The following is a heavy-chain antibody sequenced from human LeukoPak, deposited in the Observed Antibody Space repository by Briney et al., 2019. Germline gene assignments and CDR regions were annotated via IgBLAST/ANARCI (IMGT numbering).Heavy chain of an antibody. CDR3: ARDVCSSTSCYEDFDY. V-gene: IGHV1-46*01. Sequence: ASVKASCKASGYTFTSYYMHWVRQVPGQGLEWMGIINPSGGSTSYARKFQGRVTMTRDTSTSTVYLELSSLRSEDTAVYYCARDVCSSTSCYEDFDYWGQGTLVTVSS. CDR1: GYTFTSYY. CDR2: INPSGGST. D-gene: IGHD2-2*01. J-gene: IGHJ4*02.